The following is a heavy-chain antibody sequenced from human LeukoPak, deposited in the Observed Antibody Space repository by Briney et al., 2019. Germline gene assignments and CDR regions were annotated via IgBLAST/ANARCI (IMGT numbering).Heavy chain of an antibody. J-gene: IGHJ6*02. CDR2: ISGSGGST. D-gene: IGHD4-11*01. Sequence: GGSLRLSCAASGFTFSSYAMSWVRQAPGKGLEWVSAISGSGGSTYYADSVKGRFTISRDNAKNSLYLQMNSLRAEDTAVYYCARDHSTVGYYYYGMDVWGQGTTVTVSS. CDR1: GFTFSSYA. V-gene: IGHV3-23*01. CDR3: ARDHSTVGYYYYGMDV.